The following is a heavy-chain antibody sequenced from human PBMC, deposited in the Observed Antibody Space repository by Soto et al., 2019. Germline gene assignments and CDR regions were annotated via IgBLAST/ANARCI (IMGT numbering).Heavy chain of an antibody. CDR2: ISGSGGST. Sequence: ESGGGLVQPGGSLRLSCAASGFTFSSYAMSWVRQAPGKGLEWVSAISGSGGSTYYADSVKGRFTISRDNSKNTLYLQMNSLRAEDTAVYYCAKSITMIVVARTAFDIWGQGTMVTVSS. J-gene: IGHJ3*02. D-gene: IGHD3-22*01. CDR3: AKSITMIVVARTAFDI. V-gene: IGHV3-23*01. CDR1: GFTFSSYA.